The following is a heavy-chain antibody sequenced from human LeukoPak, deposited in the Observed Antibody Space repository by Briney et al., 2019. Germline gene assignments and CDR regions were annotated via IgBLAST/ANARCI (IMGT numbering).Heavy chain of an antibody. J-gene: IGHJ3*02. D-gene: IGHD3-22*01. Sequence: SETLSLTCTVSGGSISSYYWSWIRQPAGKGLEWIGRIYTSGSTNYNPSLKSRVTMSVDKSKNQFSLKLSSVTAADTAVYYCARILRTPNYYDSSGYAFDIWGQGTMVTVSS. CDR1: GGSISSYY. V-gene: IGHV4-4*07. CDR2: IYTSGST. CDR3: ARILRTPNYYDSSGYAFDI.